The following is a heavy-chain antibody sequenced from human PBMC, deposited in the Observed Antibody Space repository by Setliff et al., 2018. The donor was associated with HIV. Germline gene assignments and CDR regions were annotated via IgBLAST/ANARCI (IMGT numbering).Heavy chain of an antibody. Sequence: LSLTCAVYNASFSDYYRGWIRQAPGKGLEWIGEINQSGSTNYNPSLKSRVTISVDTSKNQFSLKLSSVTAADTAVYYCARHYNGAVADAYSHYYYMDVWGKGTTVTVSS. CDR3: ARHYNGAVADAYSHYYYMDV. J-gene: IGHJ6*03. V-gene: IGHV4-34*01. CDR1: NASFSDYY. CDR2: INQSGST. D-gene: IGHD6-19*01.